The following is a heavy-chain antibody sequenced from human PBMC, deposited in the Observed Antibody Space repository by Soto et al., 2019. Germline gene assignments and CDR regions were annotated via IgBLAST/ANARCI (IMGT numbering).Heavy chain of an antibody. CDR3: ARGSMSY. J-gene: IGHJ4*02. CDR1: GYTFTSYA. D-gene: IGHD6-6*01. CDR2: INAGNGNT. Sequence: QVQLVQSGAEVKKPGASVKVSCKASGYTFTSYAMHWVRQAPGQRLESMGWINAGNGNTKYSQKXQXRGXSTRDTSASTAYMELSRRRSEDTAVYYCARGSMSYWGQGTLVTVSS. V-gene: IGHV1-3*01.